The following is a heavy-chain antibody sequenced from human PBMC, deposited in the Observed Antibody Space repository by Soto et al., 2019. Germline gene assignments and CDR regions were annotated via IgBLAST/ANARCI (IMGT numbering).Heavy chain of an antibody. Sequence: PGGSLRLSCEAPGFIFSNYAITWVRQAPGKXLEWVSAISGSGASTNYADSVKGRFTISRDNSKNTLYLQMNSLRVDDTAVYYCAKGRYQLRFDYFYGMDVWGQGTTVTVFS. J-gene: IGHJ6*02. CDR2: ISGSGAST. CDR1: GFIFSNYA. D-gene: IGHD2-2*01. CDR3: AKGRYQLRFDYFYGMDV. V-gene: IGHV3-23*01.